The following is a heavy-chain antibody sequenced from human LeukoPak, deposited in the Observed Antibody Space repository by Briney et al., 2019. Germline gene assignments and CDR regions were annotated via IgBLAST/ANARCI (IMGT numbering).Heavy chain of an antibody. CDR1: GGSFSGYC. CDR3: ARHPGCSRTSCYRYFQH. CDR2: INHSGST. Sequence: PSETLSLSCAVYGGSFSGYCWSWISQPPGKGPEWIREINHSGSTNYNPSLKSRVTISVDTSKNQFSLKLSSVTAADTAVYYCARHPGCSRTSCYRYFQHWDQGTLVTVSS. J-gene: IGHJ1*01. V-gene: IGHV4-34*01. D-gene: IGHD2-2*01.